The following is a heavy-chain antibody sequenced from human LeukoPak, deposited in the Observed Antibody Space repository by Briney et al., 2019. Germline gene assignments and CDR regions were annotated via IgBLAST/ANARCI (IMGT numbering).Heavy chain of an antibody. Sequence: GGSLRLSCTTSGFTFSSYALSWVRQAPGKGLEWVSGIRVSGSTYYPDSVTGRFTISRDNSENTLYLQMSGLRAEDTAVYYCARVGYCSTTSCYWRAFDCWGQGTLVTVSS. V-gene: IGHV3-23*01. CDR1: GFTFSSYA. J-gene: IGHJ4*02. CDR3: ARVGYCSTTSCYWRAFDC. CDR2: IRVSGST. D-gene: IGHD2-2*01.